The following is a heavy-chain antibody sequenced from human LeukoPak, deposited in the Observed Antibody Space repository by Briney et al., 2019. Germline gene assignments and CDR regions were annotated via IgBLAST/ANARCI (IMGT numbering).Heavy chain of an antibody. Sequence: SVKVSCKASGGTFSSYAISWVRQAPGQGLEWMGRIIPIFGTANYAQKFQGRVTITTDESTSTAYMELSSLRSEDTAVYCCARDGGYSYGLPFDYWGQGTLVTVSS. V-gene: IGHV1-69*05. CDR1: GGTFSSYA. CDR2: IIPIFGTA. CDR3: ARDGGYSYGLPFDY. D-gene: IGHD5-18*01. J-gene: IGHJ4*02.